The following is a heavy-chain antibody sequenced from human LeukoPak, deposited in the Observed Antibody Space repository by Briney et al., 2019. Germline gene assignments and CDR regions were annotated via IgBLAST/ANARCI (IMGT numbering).Heavy chain of an antibody. Sequence: GGSLRLSCAASGFTFDDYAMHWVRQAPGKGLEGVAGISWNSGSIGYADSVKGRFTISRDNAKNSLYLQMNSLRAEDTALYYCAKDMSAGYYYGMDVWGQGTTVTVSS. CDR3: AKDMSAGYYYGMDV. CDR1: GFTFDDYA. V-gene: IGHV3-9*01. CDR2: ISWNSGSI. J-gene: IGHJ6*02. D-gene: IGHD6-19*01.